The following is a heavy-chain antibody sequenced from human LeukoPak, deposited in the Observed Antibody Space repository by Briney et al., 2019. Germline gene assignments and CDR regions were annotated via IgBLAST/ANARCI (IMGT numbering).Heavy chain of an antibody. J-gene: IGHJ5*02. CDR3: ARREEGPNTWWFHP. Sequence: PGVSLRLSCAASEFTFAIYGMQGPRECQGTGLEWVGYISRYSTKKYRDSVMGRFTISRDDAKSSLYLQLNNVRVEDSAVYYCARREEGPNTWWFHPWGQGTLVSVSS. D-gene: IGHD2-2*02. V-gene: IGHV3-48*01. CDR1: EFTFAIYG. CDR2: ISRYSTK.